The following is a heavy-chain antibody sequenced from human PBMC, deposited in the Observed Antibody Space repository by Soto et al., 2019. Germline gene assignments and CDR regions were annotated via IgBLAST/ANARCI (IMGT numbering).Heavy chain of an antibody. Sequence: GGSLRLSCAASGFTFDDYAMHWVRQAPGKGLEWVSGISWNSGSIGYADSVKGRFTISRDNAKNSLYLQMNSLRAEDTALYYWAKDSSGWDFKYYFDYWGQGTLVTVS. J-gene: IGHJ4*02. CDR3: AKDSSGWDFKYYFDY. D-gene: IGHD6-19*01. V-gene: IGHV3-9*01. CDR1: GFTFDDYA. CDR2: ISWNSGSI.